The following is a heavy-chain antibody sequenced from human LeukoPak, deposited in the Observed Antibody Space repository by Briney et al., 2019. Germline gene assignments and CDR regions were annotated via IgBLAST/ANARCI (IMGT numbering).Heavy chain of an antibody. V-gene: IGHV4-59*11. Sequence: SETLSLTCTVSGGSISSHYWSWIRKPPGKGLEWIGYLSYSGTTNYSPSLKSRVIISGDTSNNQLSLKLGSVTAADTAIYYCAREVSADGWNWFDPWGQGTLVIVSS. CDR1: GGSISSHY. D-gene: IGHD6-13*01. CDR2: LSYSGTT. CDR3: AREVSADGWNWFDP. J-gene: IGHJ5*02.